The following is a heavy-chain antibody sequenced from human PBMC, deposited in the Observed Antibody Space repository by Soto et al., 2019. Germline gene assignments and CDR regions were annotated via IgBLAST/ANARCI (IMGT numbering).Heavy chain of an antibody. J-gene: IGHJ4*02. CDR3: AKDRDPGETTDGGEYFDY. Sequence: EVHLVESGGGLVQPGRSLRLSCVASGFTFDDYAMHWVRQAPGKGLEWVAGFSWNSGNIGYADAVKGRFTISRDNAKNSLYLPMNSLRPDDTALYYCAKDRDPGETTDGGEYFDYWGQGTLVTVSS. V-gene: IGHV3-9*01. D-gene: IGHD3-16*01. CDR1: GFTFDDYA. CDR2: FSWNSGNI.